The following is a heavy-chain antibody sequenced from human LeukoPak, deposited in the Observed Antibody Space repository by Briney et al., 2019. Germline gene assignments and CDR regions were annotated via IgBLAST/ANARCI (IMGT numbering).Heavy chain of an antibody. CDR2: INAGNGNT. Sequence: ASVKVSCKASGYTFTSYAMHWVRQAPGQRLEWMGWINAGNGNTKYSQKFQGRVTITRDTSASTAYMELSSLRSEDTAVYYCARASITMKDDAFDIWGQGTMVTVSS. D-gene: IGHD3-22*01. CDR3: ARASITMKDDAFDI. J-gene: IGHJ3*02. V-gene: IGHV1-3*01. CDR1: GYTFTSYA.